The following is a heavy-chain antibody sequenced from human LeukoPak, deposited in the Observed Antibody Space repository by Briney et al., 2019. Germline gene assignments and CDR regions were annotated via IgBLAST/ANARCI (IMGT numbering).Heavy chain of an antibody. CDR2: ISGSGGST. Sequence: GGSLRLSCAASGFTFSSYAMGWVRQAPVKGLEWVSAISGSGGSTYYADSVKGRFTISRDNSKNTLYLQMNSLRAEDTAVYYCARDSIAIHAFDIWGQGTMVTVSS. CDR3: ARDSIAIHAFDI. CDR1: GFTFSSYA. V-gene: IGHV3-23*01. J-gene: IGHJ3*02. D-gene: IGHD3-9*01.